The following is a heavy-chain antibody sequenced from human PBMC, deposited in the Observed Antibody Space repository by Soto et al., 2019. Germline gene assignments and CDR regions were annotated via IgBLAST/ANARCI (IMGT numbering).Heavy chain of an antibody. V-gene: IGHV5-51*01. Sequence: GESLKISCKGSGYSFTSYWIGWVRQMPGKGLEWMGIIYPGDSDTRYSPSFQGQVTISADKSISTAYLQWSSLKASDTDMYYCARQAYCSGGSCSDAFDIWGQGTMVTVSS. CDR3: ARQAYCSGGSCSDAFDI. D-gene: IGHD2-15*01. J-gene: IGHJ3*02. CDR1: GYSFTSYW. CDR2: IYPGDSDT.